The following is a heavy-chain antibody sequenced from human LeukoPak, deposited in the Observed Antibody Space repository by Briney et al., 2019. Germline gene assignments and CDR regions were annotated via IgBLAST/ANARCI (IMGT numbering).Heavy chain of an antibody. CDR3: ARRYYYDSTQYFDY. V-gene: IGHV4-34*01. J-gene: IGHJ4*02. Sequence: SETLSLTCAVYGGSFSGYYWGWIRQPPGKGLEWIGEINHRGSTNYNPSLKSRVTISVDTSKNQFSLNLSSVTAADTAVYYCARRYYYDSTQYFDYWGQGTLVTVSS. CDR1: GGSFSGYY. CDR2: INHRGST. D-gene: IGHD3-22*01.